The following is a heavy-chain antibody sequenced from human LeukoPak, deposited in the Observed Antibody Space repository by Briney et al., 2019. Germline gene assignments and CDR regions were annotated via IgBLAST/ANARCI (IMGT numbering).Heavy chain of an antibody. CDR1: GGSISSGSYY. Sequence: SETLSLTCTVSGGSISSGSYYWSWIRQPAGKGLEWIGRIYTSGSTNYNPSLKSRVTISVDTSKNQFSLKLSSVTAADTAVYYCARELEYYYYYMDVWGKGPRSPSP. CDR3: ARELEYYYYYMDV. CDR2: IYTSGST. D-gene: IGHD1-1*01. J-gene: IGHJ6*03. V-gene: IGHV4-61*02.